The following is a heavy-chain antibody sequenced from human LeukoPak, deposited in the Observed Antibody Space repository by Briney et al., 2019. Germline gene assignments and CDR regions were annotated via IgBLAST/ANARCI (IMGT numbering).Heavy chain of an antibody. CDR1: GYTFTGYY. Sequence: ASVKVSCKASGYTFTGYYMHWVRQAPGQGLEWMGWINPNSGGTNYAQKFQGRVTMTEDTSTDTAYMELRSLRSDDTAVYYCARFGWELLFDYWGQGTLVTVSS. CDR3: ARFGWELLFDY. CDR2: INPNSGGT. V-gene: IGHV1-2*02. J-gene: IGHJ4*02. D-gene: IGHD1-26*01.